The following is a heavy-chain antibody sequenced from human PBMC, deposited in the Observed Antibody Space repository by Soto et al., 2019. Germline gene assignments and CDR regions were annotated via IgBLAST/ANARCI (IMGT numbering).Heavy chain of an antibody. CDR2: INHSGST. J-gene: IGHJ6*02. CDR1: GGSFSGYY. CDR3: ARGPRYFDWFSYYYYGMDV. Sequence: QVQLQQWGAGLLKPSETLSLTCAVYGGSFSGYYWSWIRQPPGKGLEWSGEINHSGSTNYNPSLKSRVTISVDTSKNQFSLKLSSVTAADTAVYYCARGPRYFDWFSYYYYGMDVWGQGTTVTVSS. V-gene: IGHV4-34*01. D-gene: IGHD3-9*01.